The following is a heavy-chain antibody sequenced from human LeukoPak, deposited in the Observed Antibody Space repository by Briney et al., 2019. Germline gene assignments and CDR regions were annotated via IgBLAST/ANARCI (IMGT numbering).Heavy chain of an antibody. CDR1: GFTFSSYA. CDR2: ISGSGGST. CDR3: AKAPAADYGVYFDY. J-gene: IGHJ4*02. D-gene: IGHD4-17*01. Sequence: GGSLRLSCAASGFTFSSYAMSWVRQAPGKGLEWVSAISGSGGSTYYTDSVKGRFTISRDNSKNTLYLQMNSLRAEDTAVYYCAKAPAADYGVYFDYWGQGTLVTVSS. V-gene: IGHV3-23*01.